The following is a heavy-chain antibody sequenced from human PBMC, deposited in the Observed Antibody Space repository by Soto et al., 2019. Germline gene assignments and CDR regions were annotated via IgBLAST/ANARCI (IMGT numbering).Heavy chain of an antibody. CDR1: GFTFGDYA. CDR2: IRGKAYGGTT. J-gene: IGHJ4*02. D-gene: IGHD3-22*01. V-gene: IGHV3-49*04. CDR3: TSSILGYDSSGYYYVNY. Sequence: GGSLRLSCTASGFTFGDYAMSWVRQAPGKGLEWVGFIRGKAYGGTTEYAASVKGRFTISRDDSKSIAYLQMNSLKTEDTAVYYCTSSILGYDSSGYYYVNYWGQGTLVTVSS.